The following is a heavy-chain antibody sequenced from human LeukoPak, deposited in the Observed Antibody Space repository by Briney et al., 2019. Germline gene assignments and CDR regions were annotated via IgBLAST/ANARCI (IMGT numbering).Heavy chain of an antibody. Sequence: SETLSLTCTVSGGSISSYYWSWIRQPPGKGLEWIGYIYYSGSTNYNPSLKSRVTMSVDTSKNQFSLKLSSVTAADTAVYYCARGYYYGSGAFFDYWGQGTLVTVSS. CDR2: IYYSGST. CDR1: GGSISSYY. V-gene: IGHV4-59*12. CDR3: ARGYYYGSGAFFDY. D-gene: IGHD3-10*01. J-gene: IGHJ4*02.